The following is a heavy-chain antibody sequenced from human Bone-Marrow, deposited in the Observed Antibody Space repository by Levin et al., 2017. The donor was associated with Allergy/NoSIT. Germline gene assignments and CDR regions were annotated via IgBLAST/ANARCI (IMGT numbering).Heavy chain of an antibody. CDR2: FYVGGNT. J-gene: IGHJ5*02. CDR1: GDSLKDNTYF. CDR3: ARHFKNYYDSGGFHPDR. D-gene: IGHD3-22*01. Sequence: SQTLSLTCTVSGDSLKDNTYFWGWIRQSPLKWLEWIGTFYVGGNTSYNPSLRSRVTTSVATSRNPFSLRLKSRTAAHTALLFGARHFKNYYDSGGFHPDRWGQGILVTVSS. V-gene: IGHV4-39*01.